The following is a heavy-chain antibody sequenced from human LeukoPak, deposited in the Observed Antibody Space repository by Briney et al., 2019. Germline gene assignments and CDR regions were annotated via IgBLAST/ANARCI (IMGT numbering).Heavy chain of an antibody. CDR2: ISGGGGST. CDR1: GFTFTSYS. Sequence: PGGSLRLSRAASGFTFTSYSMNWVRQAPGKGLEWVSTISGGGGSTYYADSVKGRFTISRDNSKNTLYLQMNSLRAEDTAVYYCAKALLRIYSSSWYREEYFQHWGQGTLVTVSS. J-gene: IGHJ1*01. CDR3: AKALLRIYSSSWYREEYFQH. V-gene: IGHV3-23*01. D-gene: IGHD6-13*01.